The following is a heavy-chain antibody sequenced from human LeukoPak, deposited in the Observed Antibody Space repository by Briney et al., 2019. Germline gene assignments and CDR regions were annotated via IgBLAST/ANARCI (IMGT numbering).Heavy chain of an antibody. Sequence: PSETLSLTCTVSGGSISSYYWSWIRQPAGKGLXXXXXXXXSGSTDYNPSLKSRVTISVDKSKNQFSLKLSSVTAADTAVYYCARSGYCSSTSCYAVDYFDYWGQGTLVTVSS. CDR1: GGSISSYY. D-gene: IGHD2-2*01. CDR3: ARSGYCSSTSCYAVDYFDY. J-gene: IGHJ4*02. CDR2: XXXSGST. V-gene: IGHV4-4*07.